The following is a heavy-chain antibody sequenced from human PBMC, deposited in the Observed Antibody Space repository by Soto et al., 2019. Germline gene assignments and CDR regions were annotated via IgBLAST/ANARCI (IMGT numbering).Heavy chain of an antibody. D-gene: IGHD3-3*01. CDR1: GYSITSYW. CDR2: IYPGDSDT. CDR3: ATSPYDFWSGYYGMDV. Sequence: PGESLKISCKGSGYSITSYWIGWVRQMPGKGLEWMGIIYPGDSDTRYSPSFQGQVTISADKSISTAYLQWSSLKASDTAMYYCATSPYDFWSGYYGMDVWGQGTTVTVSS. V-gene: IGHV5-51*01. J-gene: IGHJ6*02.